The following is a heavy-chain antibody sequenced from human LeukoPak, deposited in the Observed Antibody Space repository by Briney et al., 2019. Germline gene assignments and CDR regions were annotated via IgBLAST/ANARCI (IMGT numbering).Heavy chain of an antibody. Sequence: GASVKVSCKASGGTFSSYAISWVRQAPGQGLEWMGRIIPILGIANHAQKFQGRVTITADKSTSTAYMELSSLRSEDTAVYYCARDGGGYSYGSPFDYWGQGTLVTVSS. CDR2: IIPILGIA. D-gene: IGHD5-18*01. J-gene: IGHJ4*02. V-gene: IGHV1-69*04. CDR3: ARDGGGYSYGSPFDY. CDR1: GGTFSSYA.